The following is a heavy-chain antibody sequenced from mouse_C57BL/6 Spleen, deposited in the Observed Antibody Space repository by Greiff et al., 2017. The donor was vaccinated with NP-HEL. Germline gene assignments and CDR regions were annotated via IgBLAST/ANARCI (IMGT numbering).Heavy chain of an antibody. Sequence: VQLQESGPELVKPGASVKISCKASGYSFTSYYIHWVKQRPGQGLEWIGWIYPGSGNTKYNEKFKGKATLTADTSSSTAYMQLSSLTSEDSAVYYCAGGLRRGDYAMDYWGQGTSVTVSS. CDR3: AGGLRRGDYAMDY. J-gene: IGHJ4*01. D-gene: IGHD2-4*01. V-gene: IGHV1-66*01. CDR1: GYSFTSYY. CDR2: IYPGSGNT.